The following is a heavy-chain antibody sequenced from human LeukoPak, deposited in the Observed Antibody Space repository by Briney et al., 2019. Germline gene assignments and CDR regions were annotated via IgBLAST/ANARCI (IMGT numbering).Heavy chain of an antibody. D-gene: IGHD3-22*01. CDR1: GGSITSNYHY. V-gene: IGHV4-39*01. CDR3: ARLLGSSYYSFDS. Sequence: PSETLSLTCTVSGGSITSNYHYWGWIRLPPGKGLEWMGNIYHGGPTYYSPSLQSRITISVDTSKNQFYVKLRSVTAADTAVYYCARLLGSSYYSFDSWGQGTLVTVSS. CDR2: IYHGGPT. J-gene: IGHJ4*02.